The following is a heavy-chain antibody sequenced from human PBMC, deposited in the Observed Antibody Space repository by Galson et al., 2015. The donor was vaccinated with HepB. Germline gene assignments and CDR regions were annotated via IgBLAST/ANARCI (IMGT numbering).Heavy chain of an antibody. V-gene: IGHV3-48*02. CDR1: GFTFNSYG. CDR2: ISRSSCTR. D-gene: IGHD4-17*01. Sequence: SLRLSCAASGFTFNSYGMNWVRQAPGKGLEWVSYISRSSCTRYYADSVKGRFTISRDNAKNSLYLQMNGLRDEDTAVYYCARGKSGAYCGDYWGQGTLVTVSS. CDR3: ARGKSGAYCGDY. J-gene: IGHJ4*02.